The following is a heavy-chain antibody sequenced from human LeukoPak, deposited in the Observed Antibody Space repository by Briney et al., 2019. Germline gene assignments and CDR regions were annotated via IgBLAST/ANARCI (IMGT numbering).Heavy chain of an antibody. V-gene: IGHV4-39*01. CDR3: ARQHLNRNYWFDP. D-gene: IGHD1-14*01. CDR2: IYYSGST. CDR1: GGSISSNSHY. Sequence: SETLSLTRSVSGGSISSNSHYWGWICQPPGEGLEWLSSIYYSGSTYYNPSLKSRVTLSVDTSKTQFSLKVNTVTAADKAVYYCARQHLNRNYWFDPWGQGTLVTVSS. J-gene: IGHJ5*02.